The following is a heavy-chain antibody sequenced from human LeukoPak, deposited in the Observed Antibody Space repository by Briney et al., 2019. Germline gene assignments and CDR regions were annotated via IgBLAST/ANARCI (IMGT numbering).Heavy chain of an antibody. J-gene: IGHJ4*02. Sequence: SETLSLTCTVSGGSISSYYWSWIRQPAGKGLEWIGRIYSSGSTNYNPSLKNRVTMSVATSKNQCSLKLSSVTASDTAVYYCAREVQSSTRFPVSDYWGQGSLVTVSS. CDR3: AREVQSSTRFPVSDY. CDR2: IYSSGST. CDR1: GGSISSYY. V-gene: IGHV4-4*07. D-gene: IGHD2-2*01.